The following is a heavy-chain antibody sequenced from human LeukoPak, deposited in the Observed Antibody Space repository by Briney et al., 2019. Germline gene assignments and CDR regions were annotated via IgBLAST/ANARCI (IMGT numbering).Heavy chain of an antibody. J-gene: IGHJ6*03. CDR2: ITSSSSYT. Sequence: GGSLRLSCAAPGITFSNYNMNWVRQAPGKGLEWISSITSSSSYTFYADSVKGRFTISRDNAKNSLYLQMNSLRVEDTAIYYCARVRLRLGAYMDVWGKGTTVTVSS. CDR3: ARVRLRLGAYMDV. V-gene: IGHV3-21*01. CDR1: GITFSNYN. D-gene: IGHD4/OR15-4a*01.